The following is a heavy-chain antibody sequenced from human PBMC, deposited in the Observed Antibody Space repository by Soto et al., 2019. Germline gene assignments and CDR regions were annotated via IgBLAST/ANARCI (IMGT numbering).Heavy chain of an antibody. CDR3: ARRNVGAAGTFWFDP. CDR1: GGSISSSSYY. V-gene: IGHV4-39*01. J-gene: IGHJ5*02. CDR2: IYYSGST. D-gene: IGHD6-13*01. Sequence: QLQLQESGPGLVKPSETLSLTCTVSGGSISSSSYYWGWIRQPPGKGLEWIGSIYYSGSTYYNPSLKSRVTISVDTSKNQFSLKLSSVTAADTAVYYCARRNVGAAGTFWFDPWGQGTLVTVSS.